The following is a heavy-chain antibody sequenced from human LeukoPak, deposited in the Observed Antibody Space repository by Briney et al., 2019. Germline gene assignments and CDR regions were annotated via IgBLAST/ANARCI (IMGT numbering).Heavy chain of an antibody. CDR2: INPNTGGT. J-gene: IGHJ4*02. D-gene: IGHD6-19*01. CDR1: GYTFSDHYAPHY. Sequence: ASVKVSCKASGYTFSDHYAPHYMHWVRQAPGQGLEWMGWINPNTGGTNYAQNFQGRVTMTRDTSLSTVYTELSRLRSDDTAVYYCARDSSGWRSDFDYWGQGTLVTVSS. CDR3: ARDSSGWRSDFDY. V-gene: IGHV1-2*02.